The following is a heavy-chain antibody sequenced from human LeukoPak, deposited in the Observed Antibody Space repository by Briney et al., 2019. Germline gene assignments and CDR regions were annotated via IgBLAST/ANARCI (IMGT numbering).Heavy chain of an antibody. D-gene: IGHD1-26*01. V-gene: IGHV4-59*08. J-gene: IGHJ4*02. CDR2: ISYSGST. CDR1: GGSISSYY. Sequence: SETLSLTCTVSGGSISSYYWNWIRQPPGKGLEWIGDISYSGSTNYNASLKSRVTISVDTSKNQFSLKLSSVTAADTAVYYCARVLLADIVGAEHFDYWGQGTLVTVSS. CDR3: ARVLLADIVGAEHFDY.